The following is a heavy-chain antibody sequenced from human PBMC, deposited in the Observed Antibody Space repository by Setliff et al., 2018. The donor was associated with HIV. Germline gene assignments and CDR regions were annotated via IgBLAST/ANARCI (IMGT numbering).Heavy chain of an antibody. Sequence: PSETLSLTCSVSGGSVSSVNYYWAWIRQPPGKGLEWIGSIYHRGSTHHNPSLKSRVTFSVDTSKNQFSLRLSSVTAADTAVYYCARHSGSGYYLIDPWGQGTLVTVSS. D-gene: IGHD3-22*01. CDR3: ARHSGSGYYLIDP. CDR1: GGSVSSVNYY. V-gene: IGHV4-39*01. J-gene: IGHJ5*02. CDR2: IYHRGST.